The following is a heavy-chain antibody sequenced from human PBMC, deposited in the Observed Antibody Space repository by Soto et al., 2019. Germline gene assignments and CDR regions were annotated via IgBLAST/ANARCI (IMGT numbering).Heavy chain of an antibody. Sequence: QVHLQESGPRLVRPSETLSLTCTVSGVSVTRTSFYWSWIRQAPGKGLEWIGYFHYGGRINYSPSLKSRVNISVDTAKNQFSLQLTSVTAADTALYFCVRDRAFSYAYDVWGQGSLVTVSS. CDR1: GVSVTRTSFY. CDR3: VRDRAFSYAYDV. CDR2: FHYGGRI. V-gene: IGHV4-61*01. J-gene: IGHJ4*02. D-gene: IGHD3-16*01.